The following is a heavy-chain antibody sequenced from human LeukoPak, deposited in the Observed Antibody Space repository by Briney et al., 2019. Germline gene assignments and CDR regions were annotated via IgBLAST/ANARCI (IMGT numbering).Heavy chain of an antibody. CDR1: GFTFSSYW. J-gene: IGHJ4*02. CDR3: ASPLYYDTRGFYYQVFD. Sequence: QSGGSLRLSCAASGFTFSSYWMHWVRQAPGKGLVWVSRINSDGSSTSYADSVKGRFTISRTTAKTSLYLKMNSLRSENTAVYYCASPLYYDTRGFYYQVFDWGQGTLVTVSS. D-gene: IGHD3-22*01. V-gene: IGHV3-74*01. CDR2: INSDGSST.